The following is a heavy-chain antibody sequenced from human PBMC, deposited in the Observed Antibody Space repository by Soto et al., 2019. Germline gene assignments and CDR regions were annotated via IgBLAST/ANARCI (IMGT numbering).Heavy chain of an antibody. CDR3: ARGLAGRSSSWYDY. Sequence: QVQLQQWGAGLLKPSETLSLTCAVYGGSFSGYYWSWIRQPPGKGLEWIGEINHSGTTNYNPSLKRRVTISVETSKNQLYLKLSSVTAADTAVYYCARGLAGRSSSWYDYWGQGTLVNVSS. V-gene: IGHV4-34*01. CDR2: INHSGTT. D-gene: IGHD6-13*01. CDR1: GGSFSGYY. J-gene: IGHJ4*02.